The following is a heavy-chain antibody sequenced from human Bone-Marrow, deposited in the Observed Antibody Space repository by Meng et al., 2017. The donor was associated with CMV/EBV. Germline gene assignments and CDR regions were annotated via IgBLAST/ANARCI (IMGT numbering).Heavy chain of an antibody. D-gene: IGHD3-22*01. V-gene: IGHV4-30-4*08. CDR2: IYYSGST. J-gene: IGHJ3*02. CDR3: ARDPTNDSSGYYFDAFDI. CDR1: GGSISSGDYY. Sequence: SETLSLTCTVSGGSISSGDYYWSWIRQPPGKGLEWIGYIYYSGSTYYNPSLKSRVTISVDTSKNQFSLKLSSVTAADTAVYYCARDPTNDSSGYYFDAFDIWGQGTMVTV.